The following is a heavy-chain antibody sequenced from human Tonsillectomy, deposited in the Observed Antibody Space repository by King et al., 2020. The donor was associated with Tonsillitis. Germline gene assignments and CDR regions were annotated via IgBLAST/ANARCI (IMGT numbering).Heavy chain of an antibody. D-gene: IGHD3-3*01. V-gene: IGHV4-59*01. CDR1: GGSMSSYY. Sequence: VQLQESGPGLVKPSETLSLTCTVSGGSMSSYYWSWLRPSPGKGLEWIGYIYYSGSTNYSPSLKSRVTISVDTSKNQFSLKLSSVTAADTAVYYCARMDFWSGYLGYWGQGTLVTVSS. J-gene: IGHJ4*02. CDR3: ARMDFWSGYLGY. CDR2: IYYSGST.